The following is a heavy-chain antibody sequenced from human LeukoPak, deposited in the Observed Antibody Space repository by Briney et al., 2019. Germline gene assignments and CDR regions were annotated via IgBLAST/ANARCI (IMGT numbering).Heavy chain of an antibody. J-gene: IGHJ5*02. Sequence: ASVKVSCKASGYTFTSYGISWVRQAPGQGLEWMGWIDTNTGNPMYAQGFTGRFVFSLDISVSTAYLQISSLKAEDTAVYYCGRGPGGFDPWGQGTLVIVSS. CDR3: GRGPGGFDP. V-gene: IGHV7-4-1*02. CDR2: IDTNTGNP. CDR1: GYTFTSYG. D-gene: IGHD3-10*01.